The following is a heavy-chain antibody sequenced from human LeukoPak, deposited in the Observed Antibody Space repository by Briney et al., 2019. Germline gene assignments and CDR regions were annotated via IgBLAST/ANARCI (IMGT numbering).Heavy chain of an antibody. J-gene: IGHJ5*02. CDR2: IYYSGST. Sequence: SETLPLTCTVSGGSINSKIHHWGGIRHPPGKGLEWIGSIYYSGSTYYNPSLKSRVTISVDTSKNQFSLKLSSVTAADTAVYYCARVQWWELLCWFDPWGQGTLVTVSS. CDR1: GGSINSKIHH. CDR3: ARVQWWELLCWFDP. V-gene: IGHV4-39*01. D-gene: IGHD1-26*01.